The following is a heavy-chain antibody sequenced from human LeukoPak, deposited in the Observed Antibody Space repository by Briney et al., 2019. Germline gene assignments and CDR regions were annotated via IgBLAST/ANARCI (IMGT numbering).Heavy chain of an antibody. CDR3: ERGLTRGGRGRPYSSSWYGMAGDAFDI. Sequence: SETLSLTCAVYGGSFSGYYWSWIRQPPGKGLEWMGEINHSGSTNYNPSLKSRGTISVDTSKNQFSLKMRSVTAADTAVYYCERGLTRGGRGRPYSSSWYGMAGDAFDIWAQGTMVTVFS. J-gene: IGHJ3*02. D-gene: IGHD6-13*01. CDR2: INHSGST. CDR1: GGSFSGYY. V-gene: IGHV4-34*01.